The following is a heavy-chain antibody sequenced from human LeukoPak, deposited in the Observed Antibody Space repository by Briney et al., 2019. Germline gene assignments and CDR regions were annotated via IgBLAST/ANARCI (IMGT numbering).Heavy chain of an antibody. D-gene: IGHD2-2*01. CDR1: GGSISSSNW. CDR3: ARYVVLAAIPVSYYGMDV. Sequence: SETLSLTCAVSGGSISSSNWWSWVRQPPGKGLEWIGEIYHSGSTNYNPSLKSRVTISVDKSKNQFSLKLSSVTAADTAVYYCARYVVLAAIPVSYYGMDVWGKGTTVTVSS. J-gene: IGHJ6*04. V-gene: IGHV4-4*02. CDR2: IYHSGST.